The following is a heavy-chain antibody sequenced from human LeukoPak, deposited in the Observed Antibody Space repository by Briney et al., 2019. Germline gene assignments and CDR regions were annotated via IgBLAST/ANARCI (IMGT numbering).Heavy chain of an antibody. CDR1: GFTFTNHR. CDR3: ARPDLMRELRFDP. J-gene: IGHJ5*02. D-gene: IGHD1-7*01. CDR2: INNDGSST. V-gene: IGHV3-74*01. Sequence: WGSLRTSCVAPGFTFTNHRMDWGRQAPGKGLGLGSCINNDGSSTDYADSVKARFTISRDNARNTLYLQMNSLRAEDTAVYYCARPDLMRELRFDPWGQGTLVTVSS.